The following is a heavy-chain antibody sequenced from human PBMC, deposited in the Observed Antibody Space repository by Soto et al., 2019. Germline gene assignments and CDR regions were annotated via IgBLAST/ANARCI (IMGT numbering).Heavy chain of an antibody. Sequence: VSCAACRDSLAAYYLHWVCQENGQELEWMGTVTPSGGHTTYAQHFLGRVTMTRDTSTSTLYMVLTSLTSDDTAIYYCARGGHVVVVTAALDYWGQGTLVTVSS. V-gene: IGHV1-46*01. CDR3: ARGGHVVVVTAALDY. CDR2: VTPSGGHT. CDR1: RDSLAAYY. D-gene: IGHD2-21*02. J-gene: IGHJ4*02.